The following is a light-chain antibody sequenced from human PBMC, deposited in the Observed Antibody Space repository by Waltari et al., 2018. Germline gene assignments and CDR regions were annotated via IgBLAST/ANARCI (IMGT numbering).Light chain of an antibody. J-gene: IGLJ2*01. CDR1: SSNLGRHT. CDR3: GTWDDSLNGPL. CDR2: SNN. Sequence: QSLLTQAPSASGTPGQTVTIPCSGSSSNLGRHTVTWYQQPPGTAPKLLIYSNNQRPSGVPARVSGSKSGTSASLAISGLQSEDEADYYCGTWDDSLNGPLFGGGTKVTVL. V-gene: IGLV1-44*01.